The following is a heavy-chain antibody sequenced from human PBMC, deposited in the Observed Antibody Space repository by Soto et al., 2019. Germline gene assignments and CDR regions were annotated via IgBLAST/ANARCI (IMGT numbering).Heavy chain of an antibody. D-gene: IGHD2-2*02. J-gene: IGHJ6*02. CDR2: ISSSSGYM. CDR3: ARDGSSNSWYSTDV. V-gene: IGHV3-21*01. Sequence: AGSLRLSCAASGFTFITYTVNWVRQALGKGLEWVSSISSSSGYMYYADSVKGRFTISRDNAKKSLYLQMNSLRAEDTAVYYCARDGSSNSWYSTDVRGQGTTVTVSS. CDR1: GFTFITYT.